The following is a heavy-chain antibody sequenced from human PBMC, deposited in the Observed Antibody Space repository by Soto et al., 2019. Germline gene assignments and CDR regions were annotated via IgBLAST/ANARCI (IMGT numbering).Heavy chain of an antibody. CDR2: ISGSGGST. V-gene: IGHV3-23*01. CDR1: GFTFSSYA. J-gene: IGHJ6*03. Sequence: PGGSLRLSCAASGFTFSSYAMSWVRQAPGKGLEWVSAISGSGGSTYYADSVKGRFTISRDNSKNTLYLQMNSLRAEDTAVYYCAKKNGLVYYYYMDVWGKGTTVTVSS. CDR3: AKKNGLVYYYYMDV. D-gene: IGHD6-19*01.